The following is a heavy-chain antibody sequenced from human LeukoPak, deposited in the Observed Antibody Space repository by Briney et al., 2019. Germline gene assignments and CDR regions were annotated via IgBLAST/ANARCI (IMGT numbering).Heavy chain of an antibody. CDR1: GFTFSSYW. J-gene: IGHJ4*02. D-gene: IGHD2-8*01. Sequence: WGSLRLSCAASGFTFSSYWMSWVRQAPGKGLEWVANIKQDGSEKYYVDSVKGRFTISRDNAKNSLYLQMNSLRAEDTAVYYCARDFLPYYLLFDYWGQGTLVTVSS. CDR2: IKQDGSEK. V-gene: IGHV3-7*01. CDR3: ARDFLPYYLLFDY.